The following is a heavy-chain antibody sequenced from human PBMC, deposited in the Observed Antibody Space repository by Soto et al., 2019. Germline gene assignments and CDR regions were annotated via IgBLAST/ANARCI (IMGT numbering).Heavy chain of an antibody. Sequence: QLQLQESGPGLVKPSETLSLTCTVSGGSISSSSYYWGWIRQPPGKGLEWIGSIYYSGSTYYNPSLKSRVTISVDPSNNQFSLKLSSVTAADTAVYYCARHVRQAYCGGDCYYYFDYWGQGTLVTVSS. D-gene: IGHD2-21*02. V-gene: IGHV4-39*01. J-gene: IGHJ4*02. CDR2: IYYSGST. CDR1: GGSISSSSYY. CDR3: ARHVRQAYCGGDCYYYFDY.